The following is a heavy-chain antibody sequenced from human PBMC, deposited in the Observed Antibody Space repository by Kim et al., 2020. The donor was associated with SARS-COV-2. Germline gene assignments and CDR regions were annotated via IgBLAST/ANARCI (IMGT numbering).Heavy chain of an antibody. V-gene: IGHV3-48*03. CDR2: ISSSGSTI. Sequence: GGSLRLSCAASGFTFSSYEMNWVRQAPGKGLEWVSYISSSGSTIYYADSVKGRFTISRDNAKNSLYLQMNSLRAEDTAVYYCAREGAYYYGSGSYYKPRTAIDYWGQGTLVTVSS. CDR3: AREGAYYYGSGSYYKPRTAIDY. D-gene: IGHD3-10*01. J-gene: IGHJ4*02. CDR1: GFTFSSYE.